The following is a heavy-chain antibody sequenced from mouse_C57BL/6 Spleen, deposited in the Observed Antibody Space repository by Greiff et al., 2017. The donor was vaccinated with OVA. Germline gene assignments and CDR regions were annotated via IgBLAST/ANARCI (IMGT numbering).Heavy chain of an antibody. CDR3: ASYGGYDEGEDAMDY. D-gene: IGHD2-2*01. CDR1: GYTFTGYW. CDR2: ILPGSGST. Sequence: QVQLQQSGAELMKPGASVKLSCKATGYTFTGYWIEWVKQRPGHGLEWIGEILPGSGSTNYTEKFKGKATFTADTSSNTAYMQLSSLTTEDSAIYYCASYGGYDEGEDAMDYWGQGTSVTVSS. V-gene: IGHV1-9*01. J-gene: IGHJ4*01.